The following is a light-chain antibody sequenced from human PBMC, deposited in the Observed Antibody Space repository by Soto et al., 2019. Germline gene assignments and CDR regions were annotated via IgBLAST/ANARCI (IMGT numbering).Light chain of an antibody. CDR1: SSNIGGNT. Sequence: QSVLTQPPSASGTPGQRVTISCSGSSSNIGGNTVNWYQQLPGTAPRLIIYNDSQRPSGVPDRFSASKSGTSASLAISGLQSEDEADYYCAAWDDTLSAWVFGGGTKLTVL. V-gene: IGLV1-44*01. J-gene: IGLJ3*02. CDR3: AAWDDTLSAWV. CDR2: NDS.